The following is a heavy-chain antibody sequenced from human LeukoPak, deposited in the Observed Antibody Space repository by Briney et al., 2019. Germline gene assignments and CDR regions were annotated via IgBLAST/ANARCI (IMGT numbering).Heavy chain of an antibody. CDR2: VSYSGNT. D-gene: IGHD2-15*01. CDR1: GGSMNTYY. CDR3: ARGVVAATLFWFDP. V-gene: IGHV4-59*01. J-gene: IGHJ5*02. Sequence: SETLSLTCVVSGGSMNTYYWSWIRQAPGKGLEWIGYVSYSGNTHYNSSLKSRVTISVDTSKNQFSLKLNSLTAADTAVYYCARGVVAATLFWFDPWGQGTLVTVSS.